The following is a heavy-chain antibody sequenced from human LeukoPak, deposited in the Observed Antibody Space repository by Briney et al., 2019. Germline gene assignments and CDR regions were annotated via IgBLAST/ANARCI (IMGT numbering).Heavy chain of an antibody. D-gene: IGHD3-10*01. CDR2: ISGSGGST. CDR1: GFTFSSYG. CDR3: AKDRVRGEDYMDV. J-gene: IGHJ6*03. Sequence: GGSLRLSCAASGFTFSSYGMSWVRQAPGKGLEWVSAISGSGGSTYYADSVKGRFTISRDNSKNTLYLQMNSLRAEDTAVYYCAKDRVRGEDYMDVWGKGTTVTISS. V-gene: IGHV3-23*01.